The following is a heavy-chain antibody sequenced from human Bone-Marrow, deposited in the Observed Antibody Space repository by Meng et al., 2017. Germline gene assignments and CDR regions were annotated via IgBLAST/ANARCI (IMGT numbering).Heavy chain of an antibody. CDR2: INHSGGT. Sequence: QVQLQQWVAGLLNPSETLSLTCAVYGGTFSDYYWSWIRQPPGKGLEWIGEINHSGGTKYTPSLESRVTISIDTSKNQFSLKLSSVTAADTAIYYCARQGDTAMATFDYWGQGTLVTVSS. D-gene: IGHD5-18*01. V-gene: IGHV4-34*01. CDR1: GGTFSDYY. J-gene: IGHJ4*02. CDR3: ARQGDTAMATFDY.